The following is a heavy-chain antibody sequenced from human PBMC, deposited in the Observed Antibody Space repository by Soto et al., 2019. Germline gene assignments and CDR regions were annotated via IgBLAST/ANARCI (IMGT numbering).Heavy chain of an antibody. CDR1: GYTFTSHA. CDR2: INPGNGNT. D-gene: IGHD6-6*01. Sequence: ASVKVSCKXSGYTFTSHAIHWVRQAPGQRLEWMGWINPGNGNTKYSQKFQGRVTITRDTFASTAYMELSSLRSEDTAVYYCASHIAARPGAFDIWGQGTMVTVSS. V-gene: IGHV1-3*01. CDR3: ASHIAARPGAFDI. J-gene: IGHJ3*02.